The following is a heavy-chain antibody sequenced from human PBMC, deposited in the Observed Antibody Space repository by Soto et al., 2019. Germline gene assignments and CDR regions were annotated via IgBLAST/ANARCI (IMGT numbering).Heavy chain of an antibody. CDR3: ARQDLVVVPAGGGFDP. Sequence: SETLSLTCTVSGGSISSSSYYWGWIRQPPGKGLEWIGRIYYSGSTYYNPSLKSRVTISVDTSKNQFSLKLSSVTAADTAVYYCARQDLVVVPAGGGFDPWGQGTMVPVYS. CDR1: GGSISSSSYY. V-gene: IGHV4-39*01. J-gene: IGHJ5*02. D-gene: IGHD2-2*01. CDR2: IYYSGST.